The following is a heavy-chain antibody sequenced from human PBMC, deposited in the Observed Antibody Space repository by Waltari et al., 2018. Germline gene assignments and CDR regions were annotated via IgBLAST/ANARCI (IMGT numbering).Heavy chain of an antibody. D-gene: IGHD3-3*01. CDR3: AHTRDLPLYYDFWSGPSRGAFDI. Sequence: QITLKESGPTLVKPTQTLTLTCTFSGFSLSASGVGVGWIRQPPGKALEWLALIYWNDDKRYSPSLKSRLTITKDTSKNQVVLTMTNMDPVDTATYYCAHTRDLPLYYDFWSGPSRGAFDIWGQGTMVTVSS. V-gene: IGHV2-5*01. CDR1: GFSLSASGVG. CDR2: IYWNDDK. J-gene: IGHJ3*02.